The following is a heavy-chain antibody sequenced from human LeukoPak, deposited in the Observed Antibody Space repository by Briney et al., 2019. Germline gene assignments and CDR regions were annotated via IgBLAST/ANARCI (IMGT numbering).Heavy chain of an antibody. CDR2: INHSGST. D-gene: IGHD6-13*01. J-gene: IGHJ6*02. CDR1: GGSFSGYY. CDR3: ARAYSSSWYYYYGMDV. V-gene: IGHV4-34*01. Sequence: SETLSLTCAVYGGSFSGYYWSWIRHPPGKGLELIGEINHSGSTNYNPSLKSRVTISVDTSKNQFSLKLSSVTAADTAVYYCARAYSSSWYYYYGMDVWGQGTTVTVSS.